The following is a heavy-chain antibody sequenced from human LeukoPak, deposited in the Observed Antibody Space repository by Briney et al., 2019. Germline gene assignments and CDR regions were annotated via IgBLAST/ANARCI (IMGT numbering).Heavy chain of an antibody. CDR1: GFTVSSNY. V-gene: IGHV3-66*04. D-gene: IGHD3-10*01. CDR2: IYSGGST. J-gene: IGHJ5*02. Sequence: GGSLRPSCAASGFTVSSNYMSWVRQAPGKGLEWVSVIYSGGSTYYADSVKGRFTISRDNSKNTLYLQMNSLRAEDTAVYYCASQYGSGSYYDYWFDPWGQGTLVTVSS. CDR3: ASQYGSGSYYDYWFDP.